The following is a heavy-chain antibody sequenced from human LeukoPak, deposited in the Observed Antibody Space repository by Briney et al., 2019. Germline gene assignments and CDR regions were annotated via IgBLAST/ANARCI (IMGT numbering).Heavy chain of an antibody. CDR3: ARIAVTYTFDY. CDR2: ISSSSSTI. D-gene: IGHD4-17*01. CDR1: GFTFSSYS. V-gene: IGHV3-48*04. Sequence: GGSLRLSCAVSGFTFSSYSMNWVRQAPGKGLEWVSYISSSSSTIYYADSVKGRFTISRDNAKNSLYLQMNSLRAEDTAVYYCARIAVTYTFDYWGQGTLVTVSS. J-gene: IGHJ4*02.